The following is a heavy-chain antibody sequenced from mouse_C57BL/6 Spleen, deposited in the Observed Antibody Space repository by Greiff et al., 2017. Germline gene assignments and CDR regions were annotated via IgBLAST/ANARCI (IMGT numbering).Heavy chain of an antibody. CDR1: GYTFTSYW. CDR3: ARTPITTVVAFDD. V-gene: IGHV1-69*01. J-gene: IGHJ2*01. CDR2: IDPSDSYT. D-gene: IGHD1-1*01. Sequence: QVQLQQPGAELVMPGASVKLSCKASGYTFTSYWMHWVKQRPGQGLEWIGEIDPSDSYTNYNQKFKGKSTLTVDKSSSTAYMQLSSLTSEDSAVYYCARTPITTVVAFDDWGQGTTLTVSS.